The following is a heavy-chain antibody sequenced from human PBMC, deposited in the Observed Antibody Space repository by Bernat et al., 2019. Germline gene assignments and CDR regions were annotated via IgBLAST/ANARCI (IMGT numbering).Heavy chain of an antibody. D-gene: IGHD3-16*02. CDR3: ARDKLITTIPIVLRYYYYGMDV. CDR2: ISYDGSNK. Sequence: QVQLVESGGGVVQPGRSLRLSCAASGFTFSSYAMHWVRQAPGKGLEWVAVISYDGSNKYYADSVKGRFTISRDNSKNTLYLQMNSLRAEDTAVYYWARDKLITTIPIVLRYYYYGMDVWGQGTTVTVSS. V-gene: IGHV3-30-3*01. J-gene: IGHJ6*02. CDR1: GFTFSSYA.